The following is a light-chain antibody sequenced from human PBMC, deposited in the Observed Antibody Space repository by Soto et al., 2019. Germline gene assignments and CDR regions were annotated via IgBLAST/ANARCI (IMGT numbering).Light chain of an antibody. J-gene: IGLJ2*01. V-gene: IGLV2-23*01. CDR1: SSDVGSYNL. CDR3: CSYAGSSPWV. Sequence: QSALTQPASGSGSPGPASTISCTGTSSDVGSYNLFSWYQQQPGKAPKLMIYEGSKRPSGVSQRFSGSKTGNTASLTISGLQAEDEADYACCSYAGSSPWVFCGGTKVTV. CDR2: EGS.